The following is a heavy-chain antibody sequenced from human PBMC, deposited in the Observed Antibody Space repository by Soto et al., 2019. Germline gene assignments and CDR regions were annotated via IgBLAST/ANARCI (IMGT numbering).Heavy chain of an antibody. V-gene: IGHV4-34*01. Sequence: QVQLQQWGAGLLKPSETLSLTCAMYGDSFSGPYWTWIRQTPGKGLEWIGEINHSGSTDYHPSLKSRVTISVDTSKNQFSLNLSSVSAADTAVYFCARLEVTSADSFDVWGPGTMVTVSS. J-gene: IGHJ3*01. D-gene: IGHD2-21*02. CDR2: INHSGST. CDR1: GDSFSGPY. CDR3: ARLEVTSADSFDV.